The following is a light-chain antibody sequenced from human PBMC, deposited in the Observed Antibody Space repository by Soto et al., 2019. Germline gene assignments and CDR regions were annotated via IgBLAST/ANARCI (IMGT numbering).Light chain of an antibody. CDR2: DVS. V-gene: IGLV2-14*01. CDR1: SSDVGGYNY. CDR3: SSSTSSSPVNYV. J-gene: IGLJ1*01. Sequence: QSVLTQPASVCGSPGQSITISCTGTSSDVGGYNYVSWYHQHPGKAPKLMIYDVSNRPSGVSNRFSGSQSGNTASLTTSGLEAEDEGVYYCSSSTSSSPVNYVFGTGTKVT.